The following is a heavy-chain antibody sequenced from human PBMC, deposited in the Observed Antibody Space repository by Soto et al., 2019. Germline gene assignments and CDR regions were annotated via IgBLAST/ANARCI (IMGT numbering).Heavy chain of an antibody. J-gene: IGHJ5*02. CDR1: GYTFTGYY. Sequence: ASVKVSCKASGYTFTGYYMHWVRQAPGQGLEWMGWINPNSGGTNYAQKFQGWVTMTRDTSISTAYMELSRLRSDDTAVYYCARDSGDEYSSSRRDENWFDPWGQGTLVTVS. CDR3: ARDSGDEYSSSRRDENWFDP. V-gene: IGHV1-2*04. CDR2: INPNSGGT. D-gene: IGHD6-6*01.